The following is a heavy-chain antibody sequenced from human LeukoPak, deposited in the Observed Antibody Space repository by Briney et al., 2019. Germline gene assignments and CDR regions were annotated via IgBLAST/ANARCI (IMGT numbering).Heavy chain of an antibody. J-gene: IGHJ4*02. V-gene: IGHV1-2*02. CDR3: ARGYSSGWYGY. D-gene: IGHD6-19*01. CDR1: GYTFTGYY. CDR2: INPNSGGT. Sequence: ASVKVSCKASGYTFTGYYMHWVRPAPGQGLGWMGWINPNSGGTNYAQTFQGRVTMTRDTSLSTAYMELSRLRSDDTAVYYCARGYSSGWYGYWGQGTLVTVSS.